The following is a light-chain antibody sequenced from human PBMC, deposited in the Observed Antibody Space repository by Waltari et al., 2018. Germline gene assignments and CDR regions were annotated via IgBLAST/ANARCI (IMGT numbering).Light chain of an antibody. CDR3: QQSHLTPT. Sequence: DIQMTQSPPSLSASVGDTVTISCRASQPILNFLNWYQNKPGKAPKLLIYAASTLQSGVPSRFSGSGSGTDFALTITSLQPEDFATYYCQQSHLTPTFGGGTKVQI. CDR2: AAS. CDR1: QPILNF. J-gene: IGKJ4*01. V-gene: IGKV1-39*01.